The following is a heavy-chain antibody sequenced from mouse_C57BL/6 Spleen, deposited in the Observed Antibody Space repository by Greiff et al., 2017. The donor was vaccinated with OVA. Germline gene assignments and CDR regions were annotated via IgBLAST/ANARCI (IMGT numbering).Heavy chain of an antibody. D-gene: IGHD3-1*01. V-gene: IGHV1-81*01. CDR2: IYPRSGNT. CDR3: ARTELSGVYYFDY. Sequence: VQLVESGAELARPGASVKLSCKASGYTFTSYGISWVKQRTGQGLEWIGEIYPRSGNTYYNEKFKGKATLTADKSSSTAYMELRSLTSEDSAVYFCARTELSGVYYFDYWGQGTTLTVSS. CDR1: GYTFTSYG. J-gene: IGHJ2*01.